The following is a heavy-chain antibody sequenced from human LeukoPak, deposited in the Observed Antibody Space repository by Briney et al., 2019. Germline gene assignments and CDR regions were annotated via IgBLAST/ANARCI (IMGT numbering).Heavy chain of an antibody. J-gene: IGHJ4*02. CDR1: GFIFSSYG. CDR2: IRYDGSNK. CDR3: AKAKEYCSSFSCVFDY. D-gene: IGHD2/OR15-2a*01. Sequence: GGSLSLSCAASGFIFSSYGMHWVRQAPGKGLEWVAFIRYDGSNKYYADSVKGRFTISRDNSKNTLYLQMNSLRAEDTAVYYCAKAKEYCSSFSCVFDYWGQGTLVTVSS. V-gene: IGHV3-30*02.